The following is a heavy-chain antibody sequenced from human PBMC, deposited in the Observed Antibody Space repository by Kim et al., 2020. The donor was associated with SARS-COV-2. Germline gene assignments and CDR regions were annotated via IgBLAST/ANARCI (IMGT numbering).Heavy chain of an antibody. V-gene: IGHV3-21*01. D-gene: IGHD6-19*01. Sequence: GGSLRLSCAASGFTFSSYSMNWVRQAPGKGLEWVSSISSSSSYIYYADSVKGRFTISRDNAKNSLYLQMNSLRAEDTAVYYCARDMLAVAGIPFDPWGQGTLVTVSS. CDR3: ARDMLAVAGIPFDP. J-gene: IGHJ5*02. CDR1: GFTFSSYS. CDR2: ISSSSSYI.